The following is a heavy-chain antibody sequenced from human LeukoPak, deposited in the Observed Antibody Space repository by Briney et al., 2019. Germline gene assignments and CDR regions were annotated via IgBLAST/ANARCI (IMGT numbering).Heavy chain of an antibody. J-gene: IGHJ6*02. Sequence: QTGGSLRLSCAASGFTFSSYGMHWVRQAPGKGLEWVANIKQDGSEKYYVDSVKGRFTISRDNAKNSLYLQMNSLRAEDTAVYYCARYIAVNVYYYYGMDVWGQGTTVTVSS. CDR2: IKQDGSEK. CDR3: ARYIAVNVYYYYGMDV. CDR1: GFTFSSYG. V-gene: IGHV3-7*03. D-gene: IGHD6-19*01.